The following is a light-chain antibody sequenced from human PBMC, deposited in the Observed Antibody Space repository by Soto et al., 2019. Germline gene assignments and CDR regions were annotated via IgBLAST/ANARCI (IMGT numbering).Light chain of an antibody. CDR3: QQYNNWPRT. J-gene: IGKJ1*01. Sequence: ETVMTQSPATLSVSPGAGVTLSCRASQTISVNLAWYQQKPGQAPSLLIYAASTRATGIPARFSGSGSGTEFTLTISSRQSGDSAVYYCQQYNNWPRTFGQGTKVEIK. V-gene: IGKV3-15*01. CDR1: QTISVN. CDR2: AAS.